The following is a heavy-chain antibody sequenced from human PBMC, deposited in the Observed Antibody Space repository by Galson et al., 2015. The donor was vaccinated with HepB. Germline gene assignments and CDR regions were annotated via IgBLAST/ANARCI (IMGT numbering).Heavy chain of an antibody. CDR1: GFTFISYG. Sequence: SLRLSCAASGFTFISYGMHLVRQAPGKGLVCVSRTNSDVSSTSYADSVKGRFTISRDNATNTLYLQMNSLRAEDTAVYYCARDLVATAWGQGTLVTVSS. D-gene: IGHD5-12*01. J-gene: IGHJ5*02. V-gene: IGHV3-74*01. CDR3: ARDLVATA. CDR2: TNSDVSST.